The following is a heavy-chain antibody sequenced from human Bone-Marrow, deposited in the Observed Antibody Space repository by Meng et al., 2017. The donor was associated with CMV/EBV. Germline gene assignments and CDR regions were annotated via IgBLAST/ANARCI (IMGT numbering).Heavy chain of an antibody. CDR1: GFTFSSYG. V-gene: IGHV3-30*02. Sequence: GESLKISCAASGFTFSSYGMHWVRQAPGKGLEWVAFILYDGSNKYYADSVKGRFTISRDNSKNTLYLQMNSLRADDTAVYYCAKEDITIFGVAPIDYWGQGTLVTVSS. D-gene: IGHD3-3*01. CDR2: ILYDGSNK. J-gene: IGHJ4*02. CDR3: AKEDITIFGVAPIDY.